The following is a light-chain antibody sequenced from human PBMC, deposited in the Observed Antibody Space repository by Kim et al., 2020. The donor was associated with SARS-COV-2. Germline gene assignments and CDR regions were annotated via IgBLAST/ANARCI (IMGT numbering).Light chain of an antibody. V-gene: IGKV3-15*01. CDR3: QQYNNWPIT. J-gene: IGKJ5*01. CDR1: QSINGL. Sequence: EVVMTQSPATLSVSPGERATLSCRTSQSINGLLAWYQQRPGQGPRLLMYRASTRATGIPARFSASGSGTEFTLTISTVQSEDLAIYYCQQYNNWPITFGQGTRLEIK. CDR2: RAS.